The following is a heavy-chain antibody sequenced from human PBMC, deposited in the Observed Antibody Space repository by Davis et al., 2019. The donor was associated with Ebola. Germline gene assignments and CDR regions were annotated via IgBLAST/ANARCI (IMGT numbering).Heavy chain of an antibody. CDR1: GYTFTGYY. J-gene: IGHJ6*04. CDR3: ARETGDGDGMDV. CDR2: INPSGGST. V-gene: IGHV1-46*01. Sequence: AASVKVSCKASGYTFTGYYMHWVRQAPGQGLEWMGRINPSGGSTTYAQKFQGRVTMTRDTSTSTVYMELSSLRSEDTAVYYCARETGDGDGMDVWGKGTTVTVSS. D-gene: IGHD7-27*01.